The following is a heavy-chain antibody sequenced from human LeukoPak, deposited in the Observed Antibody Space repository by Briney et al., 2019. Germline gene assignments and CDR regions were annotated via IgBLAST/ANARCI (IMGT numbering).Heavy chain of an antibody. CDR2: INPNSGDT. V-gene: IGHV1-2*02. J-gene: IGHJ6*03. CDR1: GYTFTGFH. D-gene: IGHD2-21*02. Sequence: ASVKVSCKASGYTFTGFHMHWVRQAPGQGLEWMGWINPNSGDTNYAQKFQGRVTMTRDTSISTAYMELTRLRSDDTAVYYCARGAAGDSLFYYYYYMDVWGKGTTVTVSS. CDR3: ARGAAGDSLFYYYYYMDV.